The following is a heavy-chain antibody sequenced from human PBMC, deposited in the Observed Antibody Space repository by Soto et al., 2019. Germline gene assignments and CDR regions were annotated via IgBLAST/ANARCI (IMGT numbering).Heavy chain of an antibody. CDR2: ISSSSSYI. D-gene: IGHD2-2*01. CDR3: ANQYCSSTSCLPFDY. V-gene: IGHV3-21*01. J-gene: IGHJ4*02. CDR1: GFTFSSYS. Sequence: EVQLVESGGGLVKPGGSLRLSCAASGFTFSSYSMNWVRQAPGKGLEWVSSISSSSSYIYYADSVKGRFTISRDNAKNSLYLQMNSLRAEDTAVYYCANQYCSSTSCLPFDYWGQGTLFTVSS.